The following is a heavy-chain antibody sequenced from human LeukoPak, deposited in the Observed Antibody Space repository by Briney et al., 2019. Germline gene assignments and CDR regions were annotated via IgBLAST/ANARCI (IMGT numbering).Heavy chain of an antibody. J-gene: IGHJ4*02. Sequence: KSSETLSLTCTVSGGSISSGSYYWSWIRQPAGKGLEWIGRIYTSGSTNYNPSLKSRVTISVDTSKNQFSLKLSSVTAADTAVYYCARGSGRTNWNDGEEDYFDYWGQGTLVTVSS. CDR2: IYTSGST. CDR3: ARGSGRTNWNDGEEDYFDY. V-gene: IGHV4-61*02. D-gene: IGHD1-1*01. CDR1: GGSISSGSYY.